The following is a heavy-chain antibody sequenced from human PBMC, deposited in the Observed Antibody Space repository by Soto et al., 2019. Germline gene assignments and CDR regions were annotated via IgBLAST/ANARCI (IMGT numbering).Heavy chain of an antibody. Sequence: QTGGSLRLSCAASGFAFNDFAMNWVRQAPGKGPEWLSTISGSGDKTFHSDSVKGRFNISRDNSNNKMFLQMNSLRAEDTAIYYCAKGASHAPFEKWGRGTLVTVSS. CDR1: GFAFNDFA. J-gene: IGHJ4*02. CDR2: ISGSGDKT. CDR3: AKGASHAPFEK. V-gene: IGHV3-23*01.